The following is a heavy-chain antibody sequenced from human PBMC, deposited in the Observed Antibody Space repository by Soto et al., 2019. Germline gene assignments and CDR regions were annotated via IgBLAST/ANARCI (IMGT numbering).Heavy chain of an antibody. CDR2: INPNSGGT. CDR1: GYSSTGYS. V-gene: IGHV1-2*02. D-gene: IGHD2-2*01. CDR3: ARFEYCSSTSCSESDAFDI. Sequence: CEASGYSSTGYSIHGVQQAPGQGLEWMGWINPNSGGTNYAQKFQGRVTMTRDTSISTAYMELSRLRSDDTAVYYCARFEYCSSTSCSESDAFDIWGQGRMATVSS. J-gene: IGHJ3*02.